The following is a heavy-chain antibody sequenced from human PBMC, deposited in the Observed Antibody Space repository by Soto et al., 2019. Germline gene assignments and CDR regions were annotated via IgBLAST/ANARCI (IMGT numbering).Heavy chain of an antibody. V-gene: IGHV3-30-3*01. CDR3: ARDPRDILLVPAATVGDYYYYGMDV. CDR1: GFTFSSYA. J-gene: IGHJ6*02. D-gene: IGHD2-2*01. Sequence: QVQLEESGGGVVQPGRSLRLSCAASGFTFSSYAMHWVRQAPGKGLEWVAVISYDGSNKYYADSVKGRFTISRDNSKNSLYLQMISLRAEDTAVYYCARDPRDILLVPAATVGDYYYYGMDVWGQGTTVTVSS. CDR2: ISYDGSNK.